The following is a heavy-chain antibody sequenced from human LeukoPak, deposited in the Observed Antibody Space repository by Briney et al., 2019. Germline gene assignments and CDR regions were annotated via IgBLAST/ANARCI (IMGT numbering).Heavy chain of an antibody. D-gene: IGHD3-22*01. CDR3: ARTRDDTSGYLSIDY. CDR2: VYYSGST. CDR1: GGSLSNHY. J-gene: IGHJ4*02. V-gene: IGHV4-59*11. Sequence: SETLSLTCTVSGGSLSNHYWSWIRQPPGKGLEWIGYVYYSGSTNYNPSLKSRVTISIHTSKKQFSLKLTSVTAADTALYYCARTRDDTSGYLSIDYWGQGTLVTVSS.